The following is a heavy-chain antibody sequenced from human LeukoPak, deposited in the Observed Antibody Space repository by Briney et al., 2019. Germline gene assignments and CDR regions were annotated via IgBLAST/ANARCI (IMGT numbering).Heavy chain of an antibody. Sequence: PSETLSLTCTVTGGSISGYNWNWIRLSPGKGLEWIANIFYTGNADYNPSLESRVTISVDTSKNEIYLTLSSVTAADTAIYCARKTYCSGGRCYGENWFDPWGQGTLVTVSS. CDR3: ARKTYCSGGRCYGENWFDP. J-gene: IGHJ5*02. CDR1: GGSISGYN. CDR2: IFYTGNA. V-gene: IGHV4-59*08. D-gene: IGHD2-15*01.